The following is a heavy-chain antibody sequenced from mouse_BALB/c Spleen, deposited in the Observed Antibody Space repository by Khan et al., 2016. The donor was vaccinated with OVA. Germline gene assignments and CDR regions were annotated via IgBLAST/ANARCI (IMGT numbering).Heavy chain of an antibody. CDR1: GFTFTDYY. D-gene: IGHD1-1*01. CDR3: KRETVVDIYWYFDV. CDR2: IRNKANGYTT. Sequence: EVELVESGGGSVQPGGSLRLSCATSGFTFTDYYMSWVRQPPGKALEWLGFIRNKANGYTTEYSASVKGRFTISRDNSQSVLYLQMNTLRAEDSANYECKRETVVDIYWYFDVWDAGTTVTVSS. J-gene: IGHJ1*01. V-gene: IGHV7-3*02.